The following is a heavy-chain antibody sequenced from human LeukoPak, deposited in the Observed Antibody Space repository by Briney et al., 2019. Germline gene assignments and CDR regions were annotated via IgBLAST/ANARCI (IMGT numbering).Heavy chain of an antibody. CDR3: ARGGGYDSTGPYDYVWGSYRLDY. V-gene: IGHV3-21*01. CDR1: GFTFSSYS. Sequence: GGSLRLSCAASGFTFSSYSMNWVRQAPGKGLEWVSSISSSSSYIYYADSVKGRFTISRDNAKNSLYLQMNSLRAEDTAVYYCARGGGYDSTGPYDYVWGSYRLDYWGQGTLVTVSS. J-gene: IGHJ4*02. D-gene: IGHD3-16*02. CDR2: ISSSSSYI.